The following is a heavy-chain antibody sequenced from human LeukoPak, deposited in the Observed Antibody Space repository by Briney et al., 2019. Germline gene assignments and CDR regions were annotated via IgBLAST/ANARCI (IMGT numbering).Heavy chain of an antibody. CDR1: GFTFSSYW. CDR3: ARLSDWTFRGRTYHYYGMDV. D-gene: IGHD3/OR15-3a*01. V-gene: IGHV3-7*01. CDR2: IKQDGSEK. Sequence: GGSLRLSCAASGFTFSSYWMSWVRQAPGKGLEWVANIKQDGSEKNYVDSVKGRFTISRDNAKNSLHLQMNSLRAEDTAVYCCARLSDWTFRGRTYHYYGMDVWGQGTTVTVSS. J-gene: IGHJ6*02.